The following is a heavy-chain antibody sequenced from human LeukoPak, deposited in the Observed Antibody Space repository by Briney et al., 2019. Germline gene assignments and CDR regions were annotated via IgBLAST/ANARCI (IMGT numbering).Heavy chain of an antibody. CDR3: AKGIVGATGRDAFDI. CDR1: GYTLTELS. J-gene: IGHJ3*02. CDR2: INPNSGGT. V-gene: IGHV1-2*02. D-gene: IGHD1-26*01. Sequence: ASVKVSCKLSGYTLTELSMHWVRQAPGQGREWMGWINPNSGGTNYAQKFQGRVTMTRDTSISTAYMELSRLRSDDTAVYYCAKGIVGATGRDAFDIWGQGTMVTVSS.